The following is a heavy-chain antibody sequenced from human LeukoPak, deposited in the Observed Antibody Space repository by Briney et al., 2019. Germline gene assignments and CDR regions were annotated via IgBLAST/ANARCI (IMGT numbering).Heavy chain of an antibody. CDR3: ARVGEWELGGPAFDI. CDR1: GDSVSSSNYY. V-gene: IGHV4-39*07. J-gene: IGHJ3*02. D-gene: IGHD1-26*01. Sequence: PSETLSLTCIVSGDSVSSSNYYWAWIRLPPGKGLEWIGSIYSGGKTYINSSLKSRVSISVDTSKNQFSLKLSSVTAADTAVYYCARVGEWELGGPAFDIWGQGTMVTVSS. CDR2: IYSGGKT.